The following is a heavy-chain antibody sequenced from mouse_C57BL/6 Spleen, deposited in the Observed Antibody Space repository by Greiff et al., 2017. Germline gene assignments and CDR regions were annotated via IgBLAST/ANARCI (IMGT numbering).Heavy chain of an antibody. CDR1: GFNIKNTY. J-gene: IGHJ2*01. Sequence: VQLKESVAELVRPGASVKLSCTASGFNIKNTYMPWVKQRPEQGLEWIGRIDPANGNTKYAPKFQGKATITADTSSNTAYLQLSSLTSEDTAIYYCAFYDGYRGNFDYWGQGTTLTVSS. D-gene: IGHD2-3*01. V-gene: IGHV14-3*01. CDR3: AFYDGYRGNFDY. CDR2: IDPANGNT.